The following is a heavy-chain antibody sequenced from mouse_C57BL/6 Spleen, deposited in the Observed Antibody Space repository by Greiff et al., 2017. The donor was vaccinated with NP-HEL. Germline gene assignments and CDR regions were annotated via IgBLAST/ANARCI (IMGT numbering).Heavy chain of an antibody. D-gene: IGHD1-1*01. J-gene: IGHJ2*01. CDR3: ASPPYGSSPYYFDY. CDR1: GFNIKNTY. CDR2: IDPANGNT. V-gene: IGHV14-3*01. Sequence: EVQLVESVAELVRPGASVTLSCTASGFNIKNTYMHWVKQRPEQGLEWIGRIDPANGNTKYAPKFQGQATITADTSSNTAYLQLSSLTSEDTAIYYCASPPYGSSPYYFDYWGQGTTLTVSS.